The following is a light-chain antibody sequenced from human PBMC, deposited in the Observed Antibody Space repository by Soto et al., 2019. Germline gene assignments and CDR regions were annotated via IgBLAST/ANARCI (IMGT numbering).Light chain of an antibody. CDR1: SGHSSYA. Sequence: QLVLTQSPSASASLGASVKLTCTLSSGHSSYAIAWHQQQPEKGPRYLMKLNSDGSHSKGDGIPDRFSGSSSGAERYLTISSLQSEDAADYYWQSWSSGNRVVFGGGTKLTVL. J-gene: IGLJ2*01. V-gene: IGLV4-69*01. CDR3: QSWSSGNRVV. CDR2: LNSDGSH.